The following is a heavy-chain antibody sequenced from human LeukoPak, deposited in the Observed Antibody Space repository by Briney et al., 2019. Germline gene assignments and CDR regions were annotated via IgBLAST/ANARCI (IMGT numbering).Heavy chain of an antibody. V-gene: IGHV3-74*01. D-gene: IGHD5-18*01. CDR1: GFCFSNYW. J-gene: IGHJ4*02. Sequence: PGGSLRLSCAASGFCFSNYWMHWVRQVPGKGLVWVSRVDNDGSGTTYADSVKGRFTISRDNAKNTVYLQMNSLRAEDTAVYYCARSQRGYSYGEHWGQGTPVTVSS. CDR3: ARSQRGYSYGEH. CDR2: VDNDGSGT.